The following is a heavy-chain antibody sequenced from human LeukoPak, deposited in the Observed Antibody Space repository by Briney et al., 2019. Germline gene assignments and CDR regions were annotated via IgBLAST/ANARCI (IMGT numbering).Heavy chain of an antibody. CDR2: INPNSGGT. V-gene: IGHV1-2*02. D-gene: IGHD4-11*01. Sequence: ASVKVSCKASGYTFTGYHMHWVRQAPGQGLEWMGWINPNSGGTNYARKFQGRVTMTRDTSISTAYMELRSLRSDDTAVYYCARDLEGLPSDYWGQGTLVTVSS. J-gene: IGHJ4*02. CDR3: ARDLEGLPSDY. CDR1: GYTFTGYH.